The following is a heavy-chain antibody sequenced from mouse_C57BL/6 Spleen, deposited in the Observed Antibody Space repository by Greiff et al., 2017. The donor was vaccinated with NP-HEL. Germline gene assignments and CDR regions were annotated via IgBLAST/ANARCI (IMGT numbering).Heavy chain of an antibody. J-gene: IGHJ4*01. V-gene: IGHV5-4*01. CDR3: AREGLRYAMDY. CDR1: GFSFSSYA. D-gene: IGHD2-4*01. CDR2: ISDGGSYT. Sequence: EVQVVESGGGLVKPGGSLKLSCAASGFSFSSYAMSWVRQTPEKRLEWVATISDGGSYTYYPDNVKGRFTISRDKAKNNLYLQMSHLKSEDTAMYYCAREGLRYAMDYWGQGTSVTVSS.